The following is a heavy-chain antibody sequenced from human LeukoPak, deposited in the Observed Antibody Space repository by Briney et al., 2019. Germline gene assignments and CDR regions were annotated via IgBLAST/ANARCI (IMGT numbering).Heavy chain of an antibody. CDR3: ARDRYYIFDY. D-gene: IGHD3-10*01. CDR2: ITSDGSST. J-gene: IGHJ4*02. CDR1: GFTFSSTW. Sequence: GGSLRLSCAASGFTFSSTWMNWVRQGPGKGLEWVSRITSDGSSTIYADSVKGRFTISRDNAKSTVYLQMNSLRAEDTAVYFCARDRYYIFDYWGQGVPVTVSS. V-gene: IGHV3-74*01.